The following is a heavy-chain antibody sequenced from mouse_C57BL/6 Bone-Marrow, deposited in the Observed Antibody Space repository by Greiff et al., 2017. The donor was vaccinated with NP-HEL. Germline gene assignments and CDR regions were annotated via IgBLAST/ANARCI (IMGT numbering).Heavy chain of an antibody. CDR1: GFSLTSYG. V-gene: IGHV2-2*01. Sequence: QVQLKESGPGLVQPSQSLSITCTVSGFSLTSYGVHWVRQSPGKGLEWLGVIWSGGSTDYNAAFISRLSISKDNSKSQVFFKMNSLQADDTAIYYCARNPPTAQASWFAYWGQGTLVTVSA. CDR3: ARNPPTAQASWFAY. D-gene: IGHD3-2*02. J-gene: IGHJ3*01. CDR2: IWSGGST.